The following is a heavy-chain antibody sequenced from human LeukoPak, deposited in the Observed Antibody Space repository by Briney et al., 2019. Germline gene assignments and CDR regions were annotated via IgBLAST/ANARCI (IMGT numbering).Heavy chain of an antibody. CDR2: IKPNSGAT. V-gene: IGHV1-2*02. CDR1: GYTFTAYY. D-gene: IGHD2-8*01. CDR3: ASNGDLAY. J-gene: IGHJ4*02. Sequence: WASVKVSCTASGYTFTAYYIRWVRQAPGQGLEWMGWIKPNSGATSYPQKFQGRVTMTRDTSTSTVYMELSSLRSEDTAVYYCASNGDLAYWGRGTRVTVSS.